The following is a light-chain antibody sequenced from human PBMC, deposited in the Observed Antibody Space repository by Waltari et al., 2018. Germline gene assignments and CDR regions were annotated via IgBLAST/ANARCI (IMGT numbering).Light chain of an antibody. V-gene: IGKV3-11*01. CDR2: DAS. CDR3: QQRSNWPYT. Sequence: IVLTQSPATLSLSPGARATLSCRASQTVRSYLAWYQQKPGQAPRLLIFDASSRAPGIPAKFSGSGSGTDFTLTVSNLEPEDFAVYYCQQRSNWPYTFGQGTRVEIK. J-gene: IGKJ2*01. CDR1: QTVRSY.